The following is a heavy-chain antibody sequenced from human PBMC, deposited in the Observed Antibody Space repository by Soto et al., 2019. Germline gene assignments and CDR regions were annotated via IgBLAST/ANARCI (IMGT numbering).Heavy chain of an antibody. CDR1: GGSFNGYH. CDR2: VNHSGST. Sequence: PSETLSLTCAVYGGSFNGYHWSWIRQPPGKGLEWIGEVNHSGSTNYSPSLKSRATISVDTSKNQFSLKLNSVTAADTAVYFCGRGIAMKVVVENEAPDKYYLDCWGKGTLV. J-gene: IGHJ4*02. V-gene: IGHV4-34*01. D-gene: IGHD3-22*01. CDR3: GRGIAMKVVVENEAPDKYYLDC.